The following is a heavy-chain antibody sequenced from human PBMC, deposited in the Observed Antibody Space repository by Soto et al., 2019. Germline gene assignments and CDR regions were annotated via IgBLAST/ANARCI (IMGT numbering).Heavy chain of an antibody. J-gene: IGHJ4*02. CDR1: GYTFARYW. CDR2: VFPDDSDV. CDR3: VRRKSWYYFDS. D-gene: IGHD6-13*01. V-gene: IGHV5-51*01. Sequence: GESLKISCKASGYTFARYWIGWVRQKPGQGLEWMGVVFPDDSDVRYNPSFRGQVTISADKSINTVYLQWIGLKASDTAMYYCVRRKSWYYFDSWGQGTPVTV.